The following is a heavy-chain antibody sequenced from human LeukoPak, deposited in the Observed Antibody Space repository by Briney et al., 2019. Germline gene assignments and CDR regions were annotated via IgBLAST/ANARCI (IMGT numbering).Heavy chain of an antibody. J-gene: IGHJ5*02. CDR1: GDTFSSYT. D-gene: IGHD3-10*01. Sequence: SVKVSCKPSGDTFSSYTFSWVRQAPGQGLEWMGRIIPIVGSATYAQKFQGRVTITADKSTSTTYMELRSLRSEDTAVYYCAGGGDIMRRGVKGWFDPWGQGTRVTVSS. V-gene: IGHV1-69*08. CDR2: IIPIVGSA. CDR3: AGGGDIMRRGVKGWFDP.